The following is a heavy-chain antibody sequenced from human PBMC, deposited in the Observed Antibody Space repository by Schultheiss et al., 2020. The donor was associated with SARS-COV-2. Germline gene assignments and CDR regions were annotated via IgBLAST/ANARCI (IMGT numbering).Heavy chain of an antibody. CDR3: ARHKGYSYGYFDY. V-gene: IGHV4-59*08. J-gene: IGHJ4*02. CDR1: GGSISTYY. D-gene: IGHD5-18*01. CDR2: IYYSGNT. Sequence: SETLSLTCTVSGGSISTYYWSWIRQPPGKGLEWIGYIYYSGNTNYNPSLRSRVTMSVDMSKDQFSLKLSSVTAADTAVYYCARHKGYSYGYFDYWGQGTLVTVSS.